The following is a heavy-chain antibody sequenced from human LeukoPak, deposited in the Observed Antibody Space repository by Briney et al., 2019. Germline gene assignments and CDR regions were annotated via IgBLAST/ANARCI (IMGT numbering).Heavy chain of an antibody. V-gene: IGHV4-38-2*02. Sequence: SETLSLTCTVSGYSISSGYYWGWIRQPPGKGLEWLGTIYHSGSTYYNPSLKSRVTISVDTSKNQFSLKLTSVTAADTAVYYCARVRGYCSSTICYRYYFDYWGQGTLVTVSS. J-gene: IGHJ4*02. CDR3: ARVRGYCSSTICYRYYFDY. D-gene: IGHD2-2*01. CDR2: IYHSGST. CDR1: GYSISSGYY.